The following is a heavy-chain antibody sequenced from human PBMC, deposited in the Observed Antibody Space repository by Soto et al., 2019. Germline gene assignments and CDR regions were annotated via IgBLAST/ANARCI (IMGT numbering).Heavy chain of an antibody. CDR2: ISYSGST. CDR3: AGRFGSGKYYFDY. D-gene: IGHD3-10*01. J-gene: IGHJ4*02. V-gene: IGHV4-30-4*01. CDR1: GGSISSGEYY. Sequence: PSETLSLTCTVSGGSISSGEYYWTWIRQPPGKGLEWIGYISYSGSTHYSPSLKSRVSITVDTSKNQFSLKLTSVTAADTAVYYCAGRFGSGKYYFDYWGQGTPVTVSS.